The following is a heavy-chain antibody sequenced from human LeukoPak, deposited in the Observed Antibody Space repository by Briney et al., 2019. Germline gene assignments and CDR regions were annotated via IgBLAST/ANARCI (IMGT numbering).Heavy chain of an antibody. D-gene: IGHD6-19*01. Sequence: PGGSLRLSCAASGFTFSSYAMSWVRQAPGKGLEWVSAISGSGGSTYYADSVKGRFTISRDNSKNTLYLQMNSLRAGDTAVYYCAKGYSSGWYFAGFCDCWGQGTLVTVSS. J-gene: IGHJ4*02. CDR1: GFTFSSYA. CDR2: ISGSGGST. V-gene: IGHV3-23*01. CDR3: AKGYSSGWYFAGFCDC.